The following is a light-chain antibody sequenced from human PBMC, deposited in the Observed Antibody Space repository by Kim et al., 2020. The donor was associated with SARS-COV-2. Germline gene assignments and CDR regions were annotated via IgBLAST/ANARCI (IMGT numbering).Light chain of an antibody. CDR3: MQALQTPST. CDR1: QSLLHSNGYNY. CDR2: LGS. V-gene: IGKV2-28*01. J-gene: IGKJ4*01. Sequence: DIVMTQSPLSLPVTPGEPASISCRSSQSLLHSNGYNYLDWYLQKPGQSPQLLIYLGSNRASGVPDRFSGSGSGTDFTLKISRLEAEDVGVYYCMQALQTPSTFGGGTKVDIK.